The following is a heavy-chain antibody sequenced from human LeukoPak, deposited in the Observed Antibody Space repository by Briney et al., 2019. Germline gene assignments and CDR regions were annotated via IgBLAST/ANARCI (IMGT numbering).Heavy chain of an antibody. CDR1: GYTFTGYY. Sequence: GASVKVSCKTSGYTFTGYYIHWVRQAPGQGLEWMGWINPNSGATNYAQRFQGRVTMTRDTSITTAYMELSSLRSDDTAMYYCARGGGPNWNYGEYGYWGQGTLVTVSS. J-gene: IGHJ4*02. CDR3: ARGGGPNWNYGEYGY. V-gene: IGHV1-2*02. D-gene: IGHD1-7*01. CDR2: INPNSGAT.